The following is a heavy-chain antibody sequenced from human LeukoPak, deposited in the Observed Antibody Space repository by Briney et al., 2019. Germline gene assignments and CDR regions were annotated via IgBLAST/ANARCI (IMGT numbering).Heavy chain of an antibody. D-gene: IGHD1-26*01. J-gene: IGHJ4*02. CDR1: GFTFSSNG. V-gene: IGHV3-30*03. CDR2: ISYDGSNK. Sequence: PGGSLRLSCAVSGFTFSSNGMHWVRQAPGKGLEWVALISYDGSNKNYADSVRGRFTISRDNSKNTLFLQMNSLRAEDTGLYYCARADGSHYGLKDYWGQGTLVTVSS. CDR3: ARADGSHYGLKDY.